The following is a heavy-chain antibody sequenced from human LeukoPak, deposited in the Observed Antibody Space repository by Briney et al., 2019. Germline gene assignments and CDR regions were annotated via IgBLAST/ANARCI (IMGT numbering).Heavy chain of an antibody. V-gene: IGHV3-48*02. Sequence: GGSLRLSCAASGFTFSSYSMNWVRQAPGKGLEWVSYISSSSSTIYYADSVKGRFTISRDNAKNSLYLQMNSLRDKDTAVYYCARQGAYYYYGMDVWGQGTTVTVSS. CDR2: ISSSSSTI. CDR1: GFTFSSYS. D-gene: IGHD1-26*01. J-gene: IGHJ6*02. CDR3: ARQGAYYYYGMDV.